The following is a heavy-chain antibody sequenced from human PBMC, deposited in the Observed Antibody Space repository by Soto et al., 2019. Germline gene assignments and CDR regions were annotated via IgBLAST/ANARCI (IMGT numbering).Heavy chain of an antibody. V-gene: IGHV3-33*01. CDR3: ARESGYSYGYNFYGMDV. J-gene: IGHJ6*02. D-gene: IGHD5-18*01. Sequence: PGGALRVLCAASCFTVSGYGMHWVRQAPGKGLEWVAVIWYDGSNKYYADSVKGRFTISRDNSKNTLYLQMNSLRAEDTAVYYCARESGYSYGYNFYGMDVWRQLTTFPV. CDR2: IWYDGSNK. CDR1: CFTVSGYG.